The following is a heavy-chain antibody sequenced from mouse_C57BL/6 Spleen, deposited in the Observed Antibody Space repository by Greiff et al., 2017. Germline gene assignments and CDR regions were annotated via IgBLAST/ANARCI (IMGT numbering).Heavy chain of an antibody. J-gene: IGHJ1*03. D-gene: IGHD1-1*01. CDR3: ARNYGSSLYWYFDV. Sequence: DVKLVESGPGMVKPSQSLSLTCTVTGYSITSGYDWHWIRHFPGNKLEWMGYISYSGSTNYNPSLKSRISITHDTSKNHFFLKLNSVTTEDTATYYCARNYGSSLYWYFDVWGTGTTVTVSS. V-gene: IGHV3-1*01. CDR1: GYSITSGYD. CDR2: ISYSGST.